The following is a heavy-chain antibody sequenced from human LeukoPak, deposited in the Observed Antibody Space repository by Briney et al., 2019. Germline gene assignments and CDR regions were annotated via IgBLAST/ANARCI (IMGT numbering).Heavy chain of an antibody. J-gene: IGHJ4*02. CDR1: GFTFSNAW. Sequence: GGSLRLSCAASGFTFSNAWMSWVRQAPGKGLEWVGRIKTKTDGGTTDYAAPVKGRFTISRDDSKTTLYLQMNSLRAEDTAVYYCAKERRAAASFRGGNWGQGTLVTVSS. CDR3: AKERRAAASFRGGN. CDR2: IKTKTDGGTT. V-gene: IGHV3-15*01. D-gene: IGHD6-13*01.